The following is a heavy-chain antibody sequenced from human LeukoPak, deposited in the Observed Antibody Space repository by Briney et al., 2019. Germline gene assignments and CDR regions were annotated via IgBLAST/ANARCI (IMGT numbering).Heavy chain of an antibody. CDR3: AREASTGSFAFDI. Sequence: PSETLSLTCTVSGGSISSSSYFWGWIRQPPGKGLEWIGSISYSGSSYYNPSPKSRVTMSVITSKNQFSLRLSSVTAADTAVYYCAREASTGSFAFDIWGQGQWSPSL. D-gene: IGHD4-17*01. CDR2: ISYSGSS. V-gene: IGHV4-39*07. CDR1: GGSISSSSYF. J-gene: IGHJ3*02.